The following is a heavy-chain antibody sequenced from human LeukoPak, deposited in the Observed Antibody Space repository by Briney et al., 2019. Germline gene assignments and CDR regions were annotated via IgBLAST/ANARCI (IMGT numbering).Heavy chain of an antibody. CDR1: GFIFSNYG. CDR3: ATPQYYYDSSGYFPLRY. V-gene: IGHV4-34*08. CDR2: INHSGST. Sequence: GSLRLSCAASGFIFSNYGMSWVRQPPGKGLEWIGEINHSGSTNYNPSLKSRVTISVDTSKNQFSLKLSSVTAADTAVYYCATPQYYYDSSGYFPLRYWGQGTLVTVSS. J-gene: IGHJ4*02. D-gene: IGHD3-22*01.